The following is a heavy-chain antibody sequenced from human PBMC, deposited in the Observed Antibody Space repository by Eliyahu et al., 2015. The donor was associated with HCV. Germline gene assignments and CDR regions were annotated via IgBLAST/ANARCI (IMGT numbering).Heavy chain of an antibody. J-gene: IGHJ4*02. Sequence: QVQLQESGPGLVKPSETLSLTCTVSGGSISSYYWSWIRQPPGKGLEWIGYIYFTVGTNYNPPLKSRVTISVDTSKNQFSLKLSSVTAADTAVYYCASGRMRVYYFDYWGQGTLVTVSS. CDR2: IYFTVGT. CDR1: GGSISSYY. D-gene: IGHD1-1*01. V-gene: IGHV4-59*01. CDR3: ASGRMRVYYFDY.